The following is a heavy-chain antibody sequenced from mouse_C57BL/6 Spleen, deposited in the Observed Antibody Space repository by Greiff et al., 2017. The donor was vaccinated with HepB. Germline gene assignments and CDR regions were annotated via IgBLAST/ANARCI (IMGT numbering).Heavy chain of an antibody. D-gene: IGHD1-1*01. CDR1: GYTFTSYW. J-gene: IGHJ2*01. CDR3: ARWGTTVGY. Sequence: QVQLQQSGAELVKPGASVKLSCKASGYTFTSYWMQWVKQRPGQGLEWIGEIDPSDSYTNYNQKFKGKATLTVDTSSSTAYMQLSSLTSEDSAVYDGARWGTTVGYWGQGTTLTVAS. V-gene: IGHV1-50*01. CDR2: IDPSDSYT.